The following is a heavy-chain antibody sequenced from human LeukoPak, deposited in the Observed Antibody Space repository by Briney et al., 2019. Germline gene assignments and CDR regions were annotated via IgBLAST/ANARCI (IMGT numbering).Heavy chain of an antibody. J-gene: IGHJ6*02. Sequence: SETLSLTCTVSGGSISGDYYWSWIRQPPGKGLEWIGYIYYSGSTNYNPSLKSRVTISVDTSKNQFSLKLSSVTAADTAVYYCARHGYSYGSFMDVWGQGTTVTVSS. V-gene: IGHV4-59*08. D-gene: IGHD5-18*01. CDR2: IYYSGST. CDR3: ARHGYSYGSFMDV. CDR1: GGSISGDYY.